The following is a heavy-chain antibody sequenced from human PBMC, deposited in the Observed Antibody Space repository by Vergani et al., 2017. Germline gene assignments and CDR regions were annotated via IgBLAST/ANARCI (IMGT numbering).Heavy chain of an antibody. V-gene: IGHV3-30-3*01. J-gene: IGHJ4*02. CDR1: GFTFSSYA. CDR2: ISYDGSNK. CDR3: ARGASGDYVSSFDY. D-gene: IGHD4-17*01. Sequence: QVQLVESGGGVVQPGRSLRLSCAASGFTFSSYAMHWVRQAPVKGLEWVAVISYDGSNKYYADSVKGRFTISRDNSKNTLYLQMNSLRAEDTAVYYCARGASGDYVSSFDYWGQGTLVTVSS.